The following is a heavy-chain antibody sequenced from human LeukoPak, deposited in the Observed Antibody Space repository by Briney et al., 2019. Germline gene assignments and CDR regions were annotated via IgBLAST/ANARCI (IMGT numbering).Heavy chain of an antibody. Sequence: GGSLRLSCAASGFTFDDYGLTWVRQAPGKGLEWVSGIRNGVSTGYADSVKGRFTISRDNAKNSLYLQMNSLRAEDTALYYCARERREWLRGYYYYYMDVWGKGTTVTISS. D-gene: IGHD6-19*01. CDR1: GFTFDDYG. CDR2: IRNGVST. V-gene: IGHV3-20*04. J-gene: IGHJ6*03. CDR3: ARERREWLRGYYYYYMDV.